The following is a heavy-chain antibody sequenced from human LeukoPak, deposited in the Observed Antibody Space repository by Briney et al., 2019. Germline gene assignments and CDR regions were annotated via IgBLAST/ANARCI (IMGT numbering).Heavy chain of an antibody. CDR3: ARVPAESRDAFDI. Sequence: ASVKVSCKASGYTFTGYYMHWVRQAPGQGLEWMGWINPNSGGTNYAQKFQGRVTMTRDTSISTAYMELSRLRSDDTAVYYCARVPAESRDAFDIWGQGTMVTVSS. D-gene: IGHD1-14*01. CDR2: INPNSGGT. CDR1: GYTFTGYY. J-gene: IGHJ3*02. V-gene: IGHV1-2*02.